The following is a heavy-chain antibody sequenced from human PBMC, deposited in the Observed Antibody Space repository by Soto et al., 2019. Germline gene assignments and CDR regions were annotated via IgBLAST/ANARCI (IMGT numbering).Heavy chain of an antibody. CDR2: ISYDGSNK. CDR1: GFTFSSYG. D-gene: IGHD3-10*01. V-gene: IGHV3-30*18. Sequence: QVQLVESGGGVVQPGRSLRLSCAASGFTFSSYGMHWVRQAPGKGLEWVAVISYDGSNKYYADSVKGRFTISRDNSKNTLYLQMNSLRAEDTAVYYCAKDSQTGLWFGGNFDYWGQGTLVTVSS. J-gene: IGHJ4*02. CDR3: AKDSQTGLWFGGNFDY.